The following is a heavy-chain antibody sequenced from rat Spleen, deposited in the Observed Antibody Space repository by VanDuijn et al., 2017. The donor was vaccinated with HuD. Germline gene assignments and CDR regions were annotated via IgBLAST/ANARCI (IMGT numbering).Heavy chain of an antibody. CDR3: VRQDTSGYSNWFTY. CDR2: ISYDGTGT. CDR1: GFTFRNYD. Sequence: EVQLVESGGDLFQPGRSLKLSCAASGFTFRNYDMAWVRQAPTKGLEWVATISYDGTGTYYRDSVKGRFTVSRDNAKSTLYLQMDSLRSEDTATYYCVRQDTSGYSNWFTYWGQGTLVTVSS. V-gene: IGHV5-29*01. J-gene: IGHJ3*01. D-gene: IGHD4-3*01.